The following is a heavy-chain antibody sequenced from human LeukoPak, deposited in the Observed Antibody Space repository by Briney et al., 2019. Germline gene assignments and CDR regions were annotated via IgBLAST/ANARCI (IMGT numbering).Heavy chain of an antibody. D-gene: IGHD3-22*01. CDR1: GFTFDDYA. CDR2: NSRSGRST. J-gene: IGHJ3*01. V-gene: IGHV3-43*02. Sequence: PGGSLRLSCAASGFTFDDYAMHWVRQAPGKGLEWVSLNSRSGRSTHHAGSVKGRFAISRDNSSISQYLQWVSLSTAYTVFYYCAKSFRGYYLDAYDFWGQGTMVSVSS. CDR3: AKSFRGYYLDAYDF.